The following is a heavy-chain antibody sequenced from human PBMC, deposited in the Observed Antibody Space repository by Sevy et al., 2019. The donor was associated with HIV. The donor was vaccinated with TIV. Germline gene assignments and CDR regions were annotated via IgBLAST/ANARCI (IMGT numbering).Heavy chain of an antibody. J-gene: IGHJ4*02. CDR3: ARRLSSAWYFDF. CDR1: GFSVSRNH. CDR2: IYSDGTT. V-gene: IGHV3-53*01. Sequence: GGSLRLSYAASGFSVSRNHITWVRQAPGKGQEWISVIYSDGTTQYADSVKGRFTISRDTSNNTVYLQVSSLRADDTAVYYCARRLSSAWYFDFWGQGTLVTVSS. D-gene: IGHD6-19*01.